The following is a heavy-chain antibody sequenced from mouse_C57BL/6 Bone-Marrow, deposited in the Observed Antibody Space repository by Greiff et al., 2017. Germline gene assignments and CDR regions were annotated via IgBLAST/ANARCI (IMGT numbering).Heavy chain of an antibody. J-gene: IGHJ4*01. Sequence: QVQLKQPGAELVRPGTSVKLSCKASGYTFTSYWMHWVKQRPGQGLEWIGVIDPSDSYTNYNQKFKGKATLTVDTSSSTAYMQLSRLTSEDSAVYYCAREFYSNCDCAVDYWGQGTSVTVSS. CDR1: GYTFTSYW. CDR3: AREFYSNCDCAVDY. V-gene: IGHV1-59*01. CDR2: IDPSDSYT. D-gene: IGHD2-5*01.